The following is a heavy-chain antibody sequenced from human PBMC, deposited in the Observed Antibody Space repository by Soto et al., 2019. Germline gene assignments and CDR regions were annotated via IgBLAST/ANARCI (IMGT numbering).Heavy chain of an antibody. D-gene: IGHD2-15*01. CDR2: ISSYGGST. CDR1: GFTFSSYA. J-gene: IGHJ6*02. V-gene: IGHV3-64*01. Sequence: EVQLVESGGGLVQPGGSLRLSCAASGFTFSSYAMHWVRQAPGKGLEYVSAISSYGGSTYYANSVKGRFTISRDNSKNTLYLQMGSLRAEDMAVYYGARGVVVVAATYGMDVWGQGTMVTVSS. CDR3: ARGVVVVAATYGMDV.